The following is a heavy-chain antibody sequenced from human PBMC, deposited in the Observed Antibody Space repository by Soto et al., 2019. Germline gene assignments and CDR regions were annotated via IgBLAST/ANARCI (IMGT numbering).Heavy chain of an antibody. J-gene: IGHJ4*02. CDR2: INHSGST. D-gene: IGHD6-6*01. Sequence: ASETLSLTCAVYWGSFSGYYWSWIRQPPGKGLEWIGEINHSGSTNYNPSLKSRVTMSVDTSKNQFSLKLSSVTAADTAVYYCARTSRFDCWGQGTLVTVSS. CDR3: ARTSRFDC. V-gene: IGHV4-34*01. CDR1: WGSFSGYY.